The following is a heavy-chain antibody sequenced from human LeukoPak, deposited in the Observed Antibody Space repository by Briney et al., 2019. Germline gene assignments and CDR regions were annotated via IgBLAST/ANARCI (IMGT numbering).Heavy chain of an antibody. D-gene: IGHD2-8*01. J-gene: IGHJ4*02. V-gene: IGHV3-9*01. CDR2: ISWNSGSI. Sequence: GGSLRLSCAASGFTFDDYAMHWVRQAPGKGLEWVSGISWNSGSIGYADSVKGRFTISRDSAKNSLYLQMNSLRAEDTALYYCAKDSHYCTNGVCYQFDYWGQGTLVTVSS. CDR1: GFTFDDYA. CDR3: AKDSHYCTNGVCYQFDY.